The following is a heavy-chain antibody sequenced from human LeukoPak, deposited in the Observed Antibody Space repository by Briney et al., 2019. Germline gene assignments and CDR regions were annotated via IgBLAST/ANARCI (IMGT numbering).Heavy chain of an antibody. CDR3: ARAPTALVRGATFDY. CDR1: GGSISSGDYY. V-gene: IGHV4-30-4*08. D-gene: IGHD5-18*01. Sequence: SETLSLTCTVSGGSISSGDYYWSWIRQPPGKGLEWIGYIYYSGSTYYNPSLKSRVTISVDTSKNQFSLKLSSVTAADTAVYYCARAPTALVRGATFDYWGQGTLVTVSS. CDR2: IYYSGST. J-gene: IGHJ4*02.